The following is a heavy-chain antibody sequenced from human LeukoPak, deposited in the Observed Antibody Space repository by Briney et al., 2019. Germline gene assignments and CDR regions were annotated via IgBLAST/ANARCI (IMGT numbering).Heavy chain of an antibody. Sequence: GGSLRLSCAASGFTVSSNYMSWVRQAPGKGLEWVSSISSSSSYIYYADSVKGRFTISRDNAKNSLYLQMNSLRAEDTVVYYCARDIVHGKGYWGQGTLVTVSS. CDR3: ARDIVHGKGY. J-gene: IGHJ4*02. CDR2: ISSSSSYI. V-gene: IGHV3-21*01. D-gene: IGHD1-26*01. CDR1: GFTVSSNY.